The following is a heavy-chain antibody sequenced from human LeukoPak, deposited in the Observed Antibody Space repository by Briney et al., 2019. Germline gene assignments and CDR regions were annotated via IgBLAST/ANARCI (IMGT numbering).Heavy chain of an antibody. D-gene: IGHD3-22*01. CDR1: GGTFSSYA. Sequence: GASVKVSCKASGGTFSSYAISWVRQAPGQGLEWMGRIIPIFGTANYAQKFQGRVTITTVESTSTAYMELSSLRSEDTAVYYCARGGYYDSSSPFDYWGQGTLVTVSS. V-gene: IGHV1-69*05. J-gene: IGHJ4*02. CDR3: ARGGYYDSSSPFDY. CDR2: IIPIFGTA.